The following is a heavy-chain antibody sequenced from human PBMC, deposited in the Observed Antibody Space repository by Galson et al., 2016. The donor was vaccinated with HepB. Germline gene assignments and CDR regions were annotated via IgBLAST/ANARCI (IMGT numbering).Heavy chain of an antibody. Sequence: SVKVSCKASGGTFSSYAINWVRQAPGQGLEWMGGIIPIFGTANYAQKFQGRVTITADESTSTAYMELSSLRSEDTAVYYCATTYVEMATPHYYYYIMDVWGQGTTVTVSS. J-gene: IGHJ6*02. CDR2: IIPIFGTA. CDR3: ATTYVEMATPHYYYYIMDV. V-gene: IGHV1-69*13. CDR1: GGTFSSYA. D-gene: IGHD5-24*01.